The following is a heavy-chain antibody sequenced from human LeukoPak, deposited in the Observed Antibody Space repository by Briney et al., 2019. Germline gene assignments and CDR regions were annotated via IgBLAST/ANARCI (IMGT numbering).Heavy chain of an antibody. CDR3: AKDSALGPYIVVVVAATLGYYGMDV. J-gene: IGHJ6*02. Sequence: GGSLRLSCAASGFTFSSYGMHWVRQAPGKGLEWVAVISYDGSNKYYADSVKGRFTISRDNSKNTLYLRMNSLRAEDTAVYYCAKDSALGPYIVVVVAATLGYYGMDVWGQGTTVTVSS. CDR2: ISYDGSNK. D-gene: IGHD2-15*01. V-gene: IGHV3-30*18. CDR1: GFTFSSYG.